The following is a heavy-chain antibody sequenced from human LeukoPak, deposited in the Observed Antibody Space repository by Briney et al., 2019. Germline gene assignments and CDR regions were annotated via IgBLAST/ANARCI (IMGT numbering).Heavy chain of an antibody. Sequence: GGSLRLSCTTSGFTFGDYGMTWVRQAPGKGLEWVGFIRTKAYGGTTGYAASVNARFIISRDDSMNIAYLQMNSLKTEDTAVYYCSRNPLYCSGGSCSSPRFYYYGMDVWGKGTTVTVSS. J-gene: IGHJ6*04. CDR1: GFTFGDYG. CDR3: SRNPLYCSGGSCSSPRFYYYGMDV. CDR2: IRTKAYGGTT. V-gene: IGHV3-49*04. D-gene: IGHD2-15*01.